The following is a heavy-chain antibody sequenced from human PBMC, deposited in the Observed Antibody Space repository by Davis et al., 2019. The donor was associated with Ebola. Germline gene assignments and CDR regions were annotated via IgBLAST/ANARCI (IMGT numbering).Heavy chain of an antibody. CDR2: IRSKGNSYAT. Sequence: GESLKISCAASGVTFSCSAMHWGRQAAGKGLEWVGRIRSKGNSYATAYAASVKGKFTISRDDSKNTAYLQMNSLKTEDTAVYYCTSRGEATVVTRGYVYWGQGTLVTVSS. CDR1: GVTFSCSA. J-gene: IGHJ4*02. CDR3: TSRGEATVVTRGYVY. V-gene: IGHV3-73*01. D-gene: IGHD4-23*01.